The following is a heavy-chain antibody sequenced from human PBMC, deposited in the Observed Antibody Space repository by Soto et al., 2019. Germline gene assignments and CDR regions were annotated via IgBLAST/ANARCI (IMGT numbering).Heavy chain of an antibody. CDR3: AKGYYYDSSGYWNY. Sequence: GGSLRLSCAASGFTFGTYTMSWVCQAPGKGLEWVSAISGSGGSTYYADSVKGRFTISRDNSKNTLYLQMNSLRAEDTAVYYCAKGYYYDSSGYWNYWGQGTLVTGSS. J-gene: IGHJ4*02. CDR1: GFTFGTYT. D-gene: IGHD3-22*01. V-gene: IGHV3-23*01. CDR2: ISGSGGST.